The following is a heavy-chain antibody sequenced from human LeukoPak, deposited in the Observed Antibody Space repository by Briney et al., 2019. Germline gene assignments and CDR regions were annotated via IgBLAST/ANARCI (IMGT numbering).Heavy chain of an antibody. CDR3: ARGRGYGDY. J-gene: IGHJ4*02. Sequence: SETLSLTCTVSGGSVSGYYWSWFRQPPGKGLEWIGYIYYSGSTNYNPSLKSRVTISVDTSKNQLSLKLTSVTAADTAMYYCARGRGYGDYWGQGTLVTVSS. D-gene: IGHD5-12*01. CDR2: IYYSGST. V-gene: IGHV4-59*08. CDR1: GGSVSGYY.